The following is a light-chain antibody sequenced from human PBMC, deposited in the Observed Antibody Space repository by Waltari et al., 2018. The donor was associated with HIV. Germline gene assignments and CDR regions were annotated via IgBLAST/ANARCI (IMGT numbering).Light chain of an antibody. CDR3: YSTDNSGHHRV. Sequence: SYELTQPPSVAVSPGQTARITCTGDALPKKYASWYQQKSGQAPVLGIYEDSKRPSGFPGRFSGSSAGTTATLTISGAQVEDEADYYCYSTDNSGHHRVFGTGTKLTVL. J-gene: IGLJ2*01. V-gene: IGLV3-10*01. CDR1: ALPKKY. CDR2: EDS.